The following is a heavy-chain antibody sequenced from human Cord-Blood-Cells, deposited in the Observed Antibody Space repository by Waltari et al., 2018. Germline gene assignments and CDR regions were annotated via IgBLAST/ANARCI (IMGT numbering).Heavy chain of an antibody. Sequence: QVQLQQWGAGLLKPSETLSLTCAVYGGSFSGYYWSWIRQPPGKGLEWIGEINHSGSTNYNPSLKGRVTISVDTSKNQFSLKLSSVTAADTAVYYCARHHSGGIRLAPYDYWGQGTLVTVSS. CDR3: ARHHSGGIRLAPYDY. CDR1: GGSFSGYY. J-gene: IGHJ4*02. D-gene: IGHD1-26*01. CDR2: INHSGST. V-gene: IGHV4-34*01.